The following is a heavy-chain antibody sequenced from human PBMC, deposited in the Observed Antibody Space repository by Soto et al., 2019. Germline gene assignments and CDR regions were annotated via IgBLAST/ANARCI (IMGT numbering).Heavy chain of an antibody. Sequence: QVQLVESGGGGVQPGRSLRLSCAASGFTFRSYALHWVRKAPGKGLEWVAVISYDGSNKYYADSVKGRFTIARDNSKNTLYLQMNSLRTEDTAVYYCAREYCSGRSCYYLDYWGQGTLVTVSS. J-gene: IGHJ4*02. CDR2: ISYDGSNK. V-gene: IGHV3-30-3*01. D-gene: IGHD2-15*01. CDR3: AREYCSGRSCYYLDY. CDR1: GFTFRSYA.